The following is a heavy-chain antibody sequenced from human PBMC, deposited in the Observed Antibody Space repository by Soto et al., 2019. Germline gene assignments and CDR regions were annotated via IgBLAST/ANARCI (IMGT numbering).Heavy chain of an antibody. CDR1: GGIFISNA. J-gene: IGHJ4*01. D-gene: IGHD5-18*01. CDR2: ILPIFGTV. V-gene: IGHV1-69*13. CDR3: ATGGRGYSYGRGAPRLNFDY. Sequence: SSVKVSCKAPGGIFISNALSWVRQAPGQGLEWMGGILPIFGTVNYAQKLQGRVTITADESTSTAYMELSSLRSEDTDLSYCATGGRGYSYGRGAPRLNFDYWGQATMVAVYS.